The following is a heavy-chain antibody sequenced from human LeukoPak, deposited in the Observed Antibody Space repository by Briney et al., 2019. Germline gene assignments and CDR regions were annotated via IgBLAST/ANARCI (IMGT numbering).Heavy chain of an antibody. Sequence: GGSLRLSCVASGFTFSNYAMNWVRQAPGKGPEGVSGITGNGGSTYYADSVKGRFTISRDNSKSTLYLQMNSLRAEDTAIYYCAKDKELTKRSSWYYYDSWGQGTLVTVSS. CDR3: AKDKELTKRSSWYYYDS. CDR1: GFTFSNYA. CDR2: ITGNGGST. D-gene: IGHD6-13*01. V-gene: IGHV3-23*01. J-gene: IGHJ4*02.